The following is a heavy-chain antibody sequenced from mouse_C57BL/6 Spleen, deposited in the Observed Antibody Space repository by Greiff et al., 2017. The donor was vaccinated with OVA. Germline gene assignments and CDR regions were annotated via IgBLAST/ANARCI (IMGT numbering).Heavy chain of an antibody. CDR2: ISSGSSTI. CDR1: GFTFSDSG. Sequence: EVKLVESGGGLVKPGGSLKLSCAASGFTFSDSGMHWVRQAPEKGLEWVAYISSGSSTIYYADTVKGRFTISRDNAKNTLFLQMTSLRSEDTAMYYCARGGEYFDVWGTGTTVTVSS. CDR3: ARGGEYFDV. V-gene: IGHV5-17*01. J-gene: IGHJ1*03.